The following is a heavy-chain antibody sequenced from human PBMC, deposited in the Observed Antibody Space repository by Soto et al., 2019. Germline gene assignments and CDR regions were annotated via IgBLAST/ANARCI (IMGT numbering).Heavy chain of an antibody. Sequence: SETLSLTCTVSGGSISSGDYYWSWIRQPPGKGLEWIGYIYYSGSTYYNPSLKSRVTISVDTSKNQFSLKLSSVTAAVTAVYYCAGGEVLCYGMDVWGQGTTVTVSS. CDR1: GGSISSGDYY. V-gene: IGHV4-30-4*01. J-gene: IGHJ6*02. CDR2: IYYSGST. CDR3: AGGEVLCYGMDV.